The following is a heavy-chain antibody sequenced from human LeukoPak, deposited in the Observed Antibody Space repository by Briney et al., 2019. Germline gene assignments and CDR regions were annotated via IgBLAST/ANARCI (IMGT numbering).Heavy chain of an antibody. J-gene: IGHJ4*02. CDR2: IYYSGST. CDR1: GDSISCNTCY. CDR3: ARQRTTGVYYFDY. Sequence: SETLSLTCTVSGDSISCNTCYWGWIRQPPGKGLEWIGSIYYSGSTYYNPSLKSRVTLSVDTSKNQFYLRLSSVTAADTAVYYCARQRTTGVYYFDYWGQGTLVTVSS. D-gene: IGHD1-1*01. V-gene: IGHV4-39*01.